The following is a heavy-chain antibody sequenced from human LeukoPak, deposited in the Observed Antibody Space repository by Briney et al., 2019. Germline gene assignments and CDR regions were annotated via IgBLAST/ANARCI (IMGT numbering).Heavy chain of an antibody. J-gene: IGHJ6*04. V-gene: IGHV1-69*13. CDR2: IIPIFGTA. CDR1: VGTFSSYA. D-gene: IGHD6-19*01. Sequence: ASVKVSCKASVGTFSSYAISWVRQAPGQGLEWMGGIIPIFGTANYAQKFQGRVTITADESTSTAYMELSSLRSEDTAVYYCASTYSSGWYRGYYYYGMDVWGKGTTVTVSS. CDR3: ASTYSSGWYRGYYYYGMDV.